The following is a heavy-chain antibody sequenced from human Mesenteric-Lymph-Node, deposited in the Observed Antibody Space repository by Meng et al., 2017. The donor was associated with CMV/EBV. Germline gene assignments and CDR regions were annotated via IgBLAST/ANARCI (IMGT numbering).Heavy chain of an antibody. V-gene: IGHV3-74*01. Sequence: GGSLRLSCAASGFTFSSHWMHWVRQAPGKGLVWVSRINSDGSNTSYADSVKGRFTISRDNAKNTLYLQMNSLRAEGTAMYYCPRPLGRGVDYWGQGTLVTVSS. J-gene: IGHJ4*02. CDR1: GFTFSSHW. CDR3: PRPLGRGVDY. D-gene: IGHD1-26*01. CDR2: INSDGSNT.